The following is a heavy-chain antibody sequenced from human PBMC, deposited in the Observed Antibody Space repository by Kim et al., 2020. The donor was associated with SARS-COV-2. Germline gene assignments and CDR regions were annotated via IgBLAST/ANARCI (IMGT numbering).Heavy chain of an antibody. CDR1: GGTFSSYA. D-gene: IGHD4-17*01. CDR2: IIPIFGTA. Sequence: SVKVSCKASGGTFSSYAISWVRQAPGQGLEWMGGIIPIFGTANYAQKFQGRVTITADESTSTAYMELSSLRSEDTAVYYCARDLGDYVEEDWFAPWGQGTLVTLSS. V-gene: IGHV1-69*13. CDR3: ARDLGDYVEEDWFAP. J-gene: IGHJ5*02.